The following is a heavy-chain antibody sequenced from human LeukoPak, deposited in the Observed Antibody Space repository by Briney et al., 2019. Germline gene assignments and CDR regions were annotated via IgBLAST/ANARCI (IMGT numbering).Heavy chain of an antibody. CDR2: IRSKAYTYAT. CDR3: TRHGSSSVSYPDY. J-gene: IGHJ4*02. Sequence: GASLRLSCAASGFTFSGSAMHWVRQASGKGLEWVGRIRSKAYTYATAYAASVKGRFTISRDDSKNMAYLQMNSLKTEDTAVYYCTRHGSSSVSYPDYWGQGTLVTVSS. CDR1: GFTFSGSA. V-gene: IGHV3-73*01. D-gene: IGHD3-10*01.